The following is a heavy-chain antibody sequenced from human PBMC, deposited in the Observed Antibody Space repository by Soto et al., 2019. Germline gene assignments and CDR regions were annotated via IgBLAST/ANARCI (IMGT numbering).Heavy chain of an antibody. D-gene: IGHD3-10*01. CDR1: GFTFSSYG. V-gene: IGHV3-33*01. Sequence: QVQLVESGGGVVQPGRSLRLSCAASGFTFSSYGMHWVRQAPGKGLEWVAVIWYDGSNKYYADSVKGRFTISRDNSNNTLYLQMNSLRAEYTAVYYCARDRMVRGVRDYYYYYMDVWGKGTTVTVSS. J-gene: IGHJ6*03. CDR3: ARDRMVRGVRDYYYYYMDV. CDR2: IWYDGSNK.